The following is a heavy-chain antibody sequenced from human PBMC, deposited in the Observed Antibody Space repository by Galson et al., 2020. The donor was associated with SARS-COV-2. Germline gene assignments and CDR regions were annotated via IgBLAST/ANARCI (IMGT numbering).Heavy chain of an antibody. Sequence: SETLSLTCTVSGGSTSSNSHYWGWIHQPPGKGLEWIGSIYYSGSTYSNPALESRVTISVDTSKNHITLKLTSVTAADTAIYYCARRAGNSYYFDYWGQGTLVTVSS. CDR1: GGSTSSNSHY. CDR3: ARRAGNSYYFDY. V-gene: IGHV4-39*02. CDR2: IYYSGST. J-gene: IGHJ4*02. D-gene: IGHD3-10*01.